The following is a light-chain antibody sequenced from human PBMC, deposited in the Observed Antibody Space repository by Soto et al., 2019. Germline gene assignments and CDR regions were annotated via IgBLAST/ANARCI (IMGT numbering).Light chain of an antibody. CDR2: AAS. CDR3: QQSYVTPWT. CDR1: QDISSS. J-gene: IGKJ1*01. Sequence: DIQITQSPSSLSASIGDRVTISCRASQDISSSLNWYQHKSGKAPKLLIYAASGLHSGVPSRFSGSGSGTDFTRTISSLQPEDFATYYCQQSYVTPWTFGQGTKVDIK. V-gene: IGKV1-39*01.